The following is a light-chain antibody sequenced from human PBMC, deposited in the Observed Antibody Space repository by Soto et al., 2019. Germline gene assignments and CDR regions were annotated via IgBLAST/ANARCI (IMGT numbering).Light chain of an antibody. V-gene: IGKV1-5*01. CDR3: QQYNNYFSWT. Sequence: DIQMTQSPSTLSASVGDRVTITCRASQSISIWLAWYQQKPGKAPNILIYDASTLVSGVPSRFSGSGSGTEFTLTICILQPDDFATYYCQQYNNYFSWTFGQGTKVDIK. J-gene: IGKJ1*01. CDR2: DAS. CDR1: QSISIW.